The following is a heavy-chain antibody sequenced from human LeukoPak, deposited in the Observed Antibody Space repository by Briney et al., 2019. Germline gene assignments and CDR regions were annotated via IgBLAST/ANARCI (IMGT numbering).Heavy chain of an antibody. Sequence: GSVKVSCKASGYTFMDYYMDWVRQAPGQGLEWMGWINPNSGGTSYAQKFQGRVTMTRDTSISTAYMELSRLRSDDTAVYYCARHSYYDRSDDYIHYFDYWGPGTLVTVSS. CDR2: INPNSGGT. V-gene: IGHV1-2*02. CDR3: ARHSYYDRSDDYIHYFDY. CDR1: GYTFMDYY. D-gene: IGHD3-22*01. J-gene: IGHJ4*02.